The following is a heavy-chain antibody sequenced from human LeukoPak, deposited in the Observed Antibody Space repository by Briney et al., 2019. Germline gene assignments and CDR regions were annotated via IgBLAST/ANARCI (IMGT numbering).Heavy chain of an antibody. CDR3: ARSKDTMLVLDY. CDR2: INPNSGGT. J-gene: IGHJ4*02. Sequence: ASLKVSCKPSGYTFTGYYMQSVRHAPGQGLEWMGCINPNSGGTNYAQKFQGMVTMTRDTSISTAYMELSRLRSDDTAVYYCARSKDTMLVLDYWGQGTLVTVSS. D-gene: IGHD6-13*01. CDR1: GYTFTGYY. V-gene: IGHV1-2*02.